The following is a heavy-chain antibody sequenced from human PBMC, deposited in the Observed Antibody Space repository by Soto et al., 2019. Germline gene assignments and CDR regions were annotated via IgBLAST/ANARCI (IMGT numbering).Heavy chain of an antibody. CDR3: AAYASGRRGWFDP. Sequence: PSETLSLTCAVSGGSISNDNWWSWVRQAPGKGLEWIGEIYYSGTSNYNPSLKNRVTISIDKSKNQFSLNLNSVTAADTAVYYCAAYASGRRGWFDPWGQGTLVTVSS. CDR2: IYYSGTS. J-gene: IGHJ5*02. V-gene: IGHV4-4*02. CDR1: GGSISNDNW. D-gene: IGHD2-2*01.